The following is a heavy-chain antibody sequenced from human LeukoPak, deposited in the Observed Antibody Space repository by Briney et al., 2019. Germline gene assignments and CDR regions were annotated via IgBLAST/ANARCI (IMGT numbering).Heavy chain of an antibody. Sequence: PSETLSLTCIVSGGSISSTSYYWGWIRQPPGKGLEWIGSIYYSGSTYYNPSLKSRVTISVDTSKNQFSLKLSSVTAADTAVYYCARAWDYYGSGSFDYWGQGTLVTVSS. CDR3: ARAWDYYGSGSFDY. D-gene: IGHD3-10*01. J-gene: IGHJ4*02. CDR1: GGSISSTSYY. V-gene: IGHV4-39*07. CDR2: IYYSGST.